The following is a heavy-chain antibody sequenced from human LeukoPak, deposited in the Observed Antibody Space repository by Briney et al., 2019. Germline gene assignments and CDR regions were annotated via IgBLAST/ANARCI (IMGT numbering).Heavy chain of an antibody. Sequence: SETLSLTCAVYGGSFSGYYWSWIRQPPGKGLEWIGEINHSGSTNCNPSLKSRVTISVDTSKNQFSLKLSSVTAADTAVYYCARGGGITIFGVVISGKYNWFDPWGQGTLVTVSS. V-gene: IGHV4-34*01. J-gene: IGHJ5*02. CDR3: ARGGGITIFGVVISGKYNWFDP. D-gene: IGHD3-3*01. CDR2: INHSGST. CDR1: GGSFSGYY.